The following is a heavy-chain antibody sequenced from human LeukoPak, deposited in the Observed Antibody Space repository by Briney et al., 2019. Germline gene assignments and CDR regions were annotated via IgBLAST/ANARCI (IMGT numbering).Heavy chain of an antibody. D-gene: IGHD6-19*01. CDR1: GYTFTSYG. CDR3: ARQSVAGIGYRTQY. J-gene: IGHJ4*02. CDR2: ISAYNGNT. Sequence: ASVKVSCKASGYTFTSYGINWVRQAPGQGLEWMGWISAYNGNTNYAQKLQGRVTMTTDTSTSTVYMELSSLRSEDTAVYYCARQSVAGIGYRTQYWGQGTLVTVSS. V-gene: IGHV1-18*01.